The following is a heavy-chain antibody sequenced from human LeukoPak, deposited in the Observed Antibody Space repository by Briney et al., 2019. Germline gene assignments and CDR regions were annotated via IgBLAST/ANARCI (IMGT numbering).Heavy chain of an antibody. D-gene: IGHD3-16*02. CDR3: ARTYDYVWGSYRPVGYFDY. J-gene: IGHJ4*02. CDR1: GFTFSSYG. V-gene: IGHV3-33*01. Sequence: VGSLRLSCAATGFTFSSYGMHWVRQAPGKGLEWVAVIWYDGSNKYYADSVKGRFTISRDNSKTTLYLQMHSLRAEDTAVYYCARTYDYVWGSYRPVGYFDYWGQGTLVTVSS. CDR2: IWYDGSNK.